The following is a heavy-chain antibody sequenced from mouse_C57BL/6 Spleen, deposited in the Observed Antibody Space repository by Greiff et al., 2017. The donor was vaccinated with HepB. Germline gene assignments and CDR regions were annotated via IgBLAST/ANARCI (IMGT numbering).Heavy chain of an antibody. CDR2: ISNGGGST. CDR1: GFTFSDYY. CDR3: AREVHYYGSSPYAMDY. Sequence: EVHLVESGGGLVQPGGSLKLSCAASGFTFSDYYMYWVRQTPEKRLEWVAYISNGGGSTYYPDTVKGRFTISRDNAKNTLYLQMSRLKSEDTAMYYCAREVHYYGSSPYAMDYWGQGTSVTVSS. V-gene: IGHV5-12*01. J-gene: IGHJ4*01. D-gene: IGHD1-1*01.